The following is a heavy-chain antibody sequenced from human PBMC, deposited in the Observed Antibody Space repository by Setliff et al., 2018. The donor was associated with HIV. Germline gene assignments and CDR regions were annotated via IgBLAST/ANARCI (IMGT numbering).Heavy chain of an antibody. D-gene: IGHD3-22*01. V-gene: IGHV4-39*01. CDR1: GGSIDNNKYY. J-gene: IGHJ5*02. CDR2: IYHTGRT. Sequence: SETLSLTCSVSGGSIDNNKYYWTWIRQPPGKGLEWTGSIYHTGRTYYNRSLESRLTISIDTSKNQFSLKLTSVTAADTAMYYCASRIYYYDESRVLREEGFVPWGQGTLVTISS. CDR3: ASRIYYYDESRVLREEGFVP.